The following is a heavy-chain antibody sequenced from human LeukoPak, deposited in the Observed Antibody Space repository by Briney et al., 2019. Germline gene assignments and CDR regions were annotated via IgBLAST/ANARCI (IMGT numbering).Heavy chain of an antibody. J-gene: IGHJ4*02. V-gene: IGHV3-30*02. D-gene: IGHD1/OR15-1a*01. CDR3: AKEGTASKPSDLDY. CDR1: GFTFSSYG. Sequence: QPGRSLRLSCAASGFTFSSYGMHWVRQAPGKGLEWVAFIRYDGSHKYYADSVKGRFTISRDNSKNTLYFQMNSLRAEDTALYYCAKEGTASKPSDLDYWGQGTLVTVSS. CDR2: IRYDGSHK.